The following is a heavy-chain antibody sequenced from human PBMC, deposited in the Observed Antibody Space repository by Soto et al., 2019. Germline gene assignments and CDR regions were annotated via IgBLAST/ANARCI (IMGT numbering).Heavy chain of an antibody. V-gene: IGHV1-8*01. CDR2: MNPNSGNT. CDR1: GDTFSTYT. Sequence: ASVKVSCKASGDTFSTYTITWVRQATGQGLEWMGWMNPNSGNTGYAQKFQGRVTMTRNTSISTAYMELSSLRSEDTAVYYCARGYYGSGDYFDYWGQGTLVTVSS. D-gene: IGHD3-10*01. J-gene: IGHJ4*02. CDR3: ARGYYGSGDYFDY.